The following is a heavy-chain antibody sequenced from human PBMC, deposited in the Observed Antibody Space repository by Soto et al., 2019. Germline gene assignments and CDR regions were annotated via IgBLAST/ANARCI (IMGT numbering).Heavy chain of an antibody. CDR3: ARELVVVAANGEYYYGMDV. D-gene: IGHD2-15*01. CDR1: GFTFSSYA. CDR2: ISYDGSNK. J-gene: IGHJ6*02. Sequence: GGSLRLSCAASGFTFSSYAMHWVRQAPGKGLEWVAVISYDGSNKYYADSVKGRFTISRDNSKNTLYLQMNSLRAEDTAVYYCARELVVVAANGEYYYGMDVWGQGTTVTVSS. V-gene: IGHV3-30-3*01.